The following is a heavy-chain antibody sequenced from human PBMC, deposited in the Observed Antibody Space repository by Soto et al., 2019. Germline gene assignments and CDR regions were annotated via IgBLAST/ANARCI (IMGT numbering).Heavy chain of an antibody. CDR1: GFTFYSFS. CDR2: IDTTSNYI. Sequence: EVQLVESGGGLVKPGASLRLSCAASGFTFYSFSMNWVRQAAGRGPEWVSSIDTTSNYIYYADSVRGRFTISRDNAKDSLYLQMYSLRAEDTAVYYCVRDIGQYFRSGYMDVWGRGTTVTVSS. D-gene: IGHD3-9*01. V-gene: IGHV3-21*01. J-gene: IGHJ6*03. CDR3: VRDIGQYFRSGYMDV.